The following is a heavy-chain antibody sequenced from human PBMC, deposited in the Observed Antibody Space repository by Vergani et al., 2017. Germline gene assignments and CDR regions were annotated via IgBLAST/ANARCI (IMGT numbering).Heavy chain of an antibody. Sequence: EVELVQSGPEMRKPGESLKISCKGSEYSFGYYCIVWVRQMPGKGLEWMGIIYPVDFDTRYSPSFQGHVTISADKSISTAFLQWDSLKASDTALYYCARHTTYTDSWGQGTLVTVSS. J-gene: IGHJ4*02. CDR3: ARHTTYTDS. CDR2: IYPVDFDT. CDR1: EYSFGYYC. D-gene: IGHD1-1*01. V-gene: IGHV5-51*01.